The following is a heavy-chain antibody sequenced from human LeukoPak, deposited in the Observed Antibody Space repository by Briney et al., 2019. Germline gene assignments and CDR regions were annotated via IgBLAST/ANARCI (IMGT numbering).Heavy chain of an antibody. Sequence: SETLSLTCTVSGGSISSYYWSWLRQPPGKGLEWIGYIYYSGSTNYNPSLKSRVTISVDTSKNQFSLKLSSVTAADTAVYYCARSQRVDPHPIDYWGQGTLVTVSS. CDR2: IYYSGST. D-gene: IGHD3-3*01. CDR3: ARSQRVDPHPIDY. CDR1: GGSISSYY. J-gene: IGHJ4*02. V-gene: IGHV4-59*08.